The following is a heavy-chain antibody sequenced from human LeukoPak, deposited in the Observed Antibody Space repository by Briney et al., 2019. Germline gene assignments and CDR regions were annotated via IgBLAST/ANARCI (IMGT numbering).Heavy chain of an antibody. CDR1: GFTFSSYS. D-gene: IGHD5-18*01. V-gene: IGHV3-48*01. J-gene: IGHJ4*02. CDR2: ISSSSSTI. CDR3: AKRDRGYSYIFDY. Sequence: GGSLRLSCAASGFTFSSYSMNWVRQAPGKGLEWVSYISSSSSTIYYADSVKGRFTISRDNSKNTLYLQLNNLRGDDTAIYYCAKRDRGYSYIFDYWGQGAQVTVSS.